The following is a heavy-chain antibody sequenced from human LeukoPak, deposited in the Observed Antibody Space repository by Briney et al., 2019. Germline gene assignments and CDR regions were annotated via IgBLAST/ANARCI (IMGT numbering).Heavy chain of an antibody. CDR3: VRDTAYAFDM. J-gene: IGHJ3*02. CDR1: GFTFSSYT. CDR2: ISSSSTYT. Sequence: GGSLRLSCAASGFTFSSYTMNWVRQAPGKGLEWVSSISSSSTYTHYADSVNGRLTISRDNAKNSLYLQMNSLRAEDTAVYYCVRDTAYAFDMWGQGTMVTVSS. V-gene: IGHV3-21*01. D-gene: IGHD2-21*02.